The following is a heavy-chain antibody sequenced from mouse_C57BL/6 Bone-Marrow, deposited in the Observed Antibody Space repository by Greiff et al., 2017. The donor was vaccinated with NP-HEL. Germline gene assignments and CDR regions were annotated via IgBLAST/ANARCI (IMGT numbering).Heavy chain of an antibody. CDR1: GFTFSSYG. Sequence: EVHLVESGGDLVKPGGSLKLSCAASGFTFSSYGMSWVRQTPDKRLEWVATISSGGSYTYYPDSVKGRFTISRDNAKNTLYLQMSSLKSEDTAMYYCARRSTMVTTGFAYWGQGTLVTVSA. J-gene: IGHJ3*01. D-gene: IGHD2-2*01. V-gene: IGHV5-6*01. CDR3: ARRSTMVTTGFAY. CDR2: ISSGGSYT.